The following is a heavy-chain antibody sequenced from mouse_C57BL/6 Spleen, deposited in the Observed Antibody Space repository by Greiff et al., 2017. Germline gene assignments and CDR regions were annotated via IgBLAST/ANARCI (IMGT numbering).Heavy chain of an antibody. CDR2: IYPGDGDT. D-gene: IGHD1-1*01. V-gene: IGHV1-82*01. J-gene: IGHJ4*01. CDR3: ARDGSSYDYYAMDY. Sequence: VQLQQSGPELVKPGASVKISCKASGYAFSSSWMNWVKQRPGKGLEWIGRIYPGDGDTNYNGKFKGKATLTADKSSSTAYMQLSSLTSEDSAVYFCARDGSSYDYYAMDYWGQGTSVTVSS. CDR1: GYAFSSSW.